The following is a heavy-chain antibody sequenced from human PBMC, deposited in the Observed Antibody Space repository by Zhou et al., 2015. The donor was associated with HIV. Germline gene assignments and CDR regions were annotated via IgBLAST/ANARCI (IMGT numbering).Heavy chain of an antibody. CDR1: GYSFTSYA. CDR3: ARDRIGSGWFDYYYYGMDV. D-gene: IGHD6-19*01. J-gene: IGHJ6*04. V-gene: IGHV1-3*05. Sequence: QVHLVQSGAEEKKPGASVKVSCKASGYSFTSYAMHWVRQAPGQRLEWMGWINAGKGNTKYSQKFQGRLTITSDTSATTAYMELSSLRSADTAVYYCARDRIGSGWFDYYYYGMDVVGRRDHGHRLL. CDR2: INAGKGNT.